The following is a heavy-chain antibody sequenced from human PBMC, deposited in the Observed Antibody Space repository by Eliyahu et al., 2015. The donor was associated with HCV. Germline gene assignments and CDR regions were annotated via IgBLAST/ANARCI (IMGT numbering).Heavy chain of an antibody. D-gene: IGHD3-16*01. Sequence: EVQLVESGGGLVKPGGSLRLSCAASGFTFXNAWMSWVRQAPGKGLEWVGRIKSKTDGGTTDYAAPVKGRFTISRDDSKNTLYLQMNSLKTEDTAVYYCTTDQGGLGAFDIWGQGTMVTVSS. V-gene: IGHV3-15*01. CDR1: GFTFXNAW. CDR3: TTDQGGLGAFDI. J-gene: IGHJ3*02. CDR2: IKSKTDGGTT.